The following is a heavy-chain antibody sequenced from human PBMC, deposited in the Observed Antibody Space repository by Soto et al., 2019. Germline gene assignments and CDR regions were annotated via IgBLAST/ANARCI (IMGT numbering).Heavy chain of an antibody. CDR1: GFTFSNYA. V-gene: IGHV3-30-3*01. D-gene: IGHD6-13*01. CDR3: ATDYSRGAGY. Sequence: LRLSCAASGFTFSNYALHWVRQAPGKGLEWVAVISYDGSNKYYADSAKGRFTISRDNSKNTLYLQMNSLRPEDTALYYCATDYSRGAGYWGQGTRVTVSS. CDR2: ISYDGSNK. J-gene: IGHJ4*02.